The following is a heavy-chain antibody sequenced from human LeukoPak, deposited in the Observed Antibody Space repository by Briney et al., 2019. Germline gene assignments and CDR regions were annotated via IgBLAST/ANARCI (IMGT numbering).Heavy chain of an antibody. V-gene: IGHV3-7*03. CDR2: IKHDGSEK. CDR3: ARIWTGGY. J-gene: IGHJ4*02. CDR1: GLTFTNYW. D-gene: IGHD3/OR15-3a*01. Sequence: GGSLRLSCAASGLTFTNYWMTWVRQAPGKGLEWVANIKHDGSEKYYVDSVKGRFTISRDNAKNSLYLQMNSLRPEDTAVYYCARIWTGGYWGQGTLVTVSS.